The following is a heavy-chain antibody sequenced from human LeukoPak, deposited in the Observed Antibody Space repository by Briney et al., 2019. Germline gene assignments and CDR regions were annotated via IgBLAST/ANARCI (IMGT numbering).Heavy chain of an antibody. CDR3: ARALLWFGEFPGGDY. Sequence: GGSPRLSCAASGFTLSSFWMRWVRPAPGKGLEWVAVISYDESNKYYADSVKGRFTISRDNSKNTLYLQMNSLRAEDTAVYYCARALLWFGEFPGGDYWGQGTLVTVSS. D-gene: IGHD3-10*01. CDR1: GFTLSSFW. CDR2: ISYDESNK. J-gene: IGHJ4*02. V-gene: IGHV3-30*03.